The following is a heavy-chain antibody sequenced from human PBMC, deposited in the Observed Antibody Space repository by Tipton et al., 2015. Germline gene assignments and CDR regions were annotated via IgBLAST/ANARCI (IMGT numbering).Heavy chain of an antibody. Sequence: TLSLTCTVSGGSISSYYWSWIRQPPGKGLEWIGYIYYTDGAHYNPALKSRVTISVDTSKNQFSLTLNSVAAADTAVYYCARDLEHGMDVWGHGTTVTVSS. CDR3: ARDLEHGMDV. V-gene: IGHV4-59*01. J-gene: IGHJ6*02. CDR2: IYYTDGA. D-gene: IGHD5-24*01. CDR1: GGSISSYY.